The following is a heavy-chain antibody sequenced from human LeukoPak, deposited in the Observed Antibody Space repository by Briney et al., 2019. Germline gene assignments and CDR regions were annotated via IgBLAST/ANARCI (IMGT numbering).Heavy chain of an antibody. J-gene: IGHJ4*02. CDR1: GFTFSSYA. D-gene: IGHD2-15*01. CDR3: GRALGCSGGSCYSGWDY. Sequence: GGSLRLSCAASGFTFSSYAMSWVRQAPGKGLEWVSYISSSGSTIYYADSVKGRFTISRDNAKNSLYLQMNSLRAEDTAVYYCGRALGCSGGSCYSGWDYWGQGTLVTVSS. CDR2: ISSSGSTI. V-gene: IGHV3-48*04.